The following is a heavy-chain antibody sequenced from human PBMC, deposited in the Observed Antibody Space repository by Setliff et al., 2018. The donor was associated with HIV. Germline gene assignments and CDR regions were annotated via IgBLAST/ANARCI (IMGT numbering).Heavy chain of an antibody. Sequence: PSETLSLTCAVYGGSFSGYYWSWIRQPPGKGLEWIGEINHSGSTNYNPSLKSRVTISVDTSKSQFSLKLSSVTAADTAVYYCARGFNYYDSSGDVDYWGQGTLVTVSS. CDR3: ARGFNYYDSSGDVDY. J-gene: IGHJ4*02. CDR1: GGSFSGYY. V-gene: IGHV4-34*01. CDR2: INHSGST. D-gene: IGHD3-22*01.